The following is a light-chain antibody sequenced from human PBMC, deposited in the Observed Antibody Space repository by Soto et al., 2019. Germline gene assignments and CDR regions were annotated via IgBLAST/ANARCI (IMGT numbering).Light chain of an antibody. CDR3: SSYTTSSAPVL. CDR2: EVS. V-gene: IGLV2-14*01. Sequence: QSALTQPASVSGSPGQSITLSCTGTSSDVGGYNYVSWYQQHPGKAPKLMIYEVSNRPSGVSNRFSGSKSGNTASLTISGLQAEDEADYSCSSYTTSSAPVLFGGGTKLIVL. J-gene: IGLJ2*01. CDR1: SSDVGGYNY.